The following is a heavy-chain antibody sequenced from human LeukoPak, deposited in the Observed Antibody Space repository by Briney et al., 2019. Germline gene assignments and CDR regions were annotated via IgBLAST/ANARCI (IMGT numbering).Heavy chain of an antibody. D-gene: IGHD3/OR15-3a*01. CDR2: INVSGVNT. CDR3: AKDREGLAYFDY. J-gene: IGHJ4*02. V-gene: IGHV3-23*01. Sequence: GGSLRLSCADSGFTFSTYAMSWVRQAPGKGLEWVWAINVSGVNTYYADSVKGRFTISRDKSKNTVYMLMNRLRPEDTAVYYCAKDREGLAYFDYWGQGTLVTVSS. CDR1: GFTFSTYA.